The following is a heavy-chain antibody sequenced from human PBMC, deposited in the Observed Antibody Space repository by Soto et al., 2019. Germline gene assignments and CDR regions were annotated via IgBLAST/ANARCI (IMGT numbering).Heavy chain of an antibody. J-gene: IGHJ4*02. CDR2: IWYDGSNK. V-gene: IGHV3-33*01. CDR1: GFTFSSYG. CDR3: ARDQGRGYNYGFDY. D-gene: IGHD5-18*01. Sequence: GGSLRLSCAASGFTFSSYGMHWVRQAPGKGLEWVAVIWYDGSNKYYADSVKGRFTISRDNSKNTLYLQMNSLRAEDTAVYYCARDQGRGYNYGFDYWGQGTLLTVSS.